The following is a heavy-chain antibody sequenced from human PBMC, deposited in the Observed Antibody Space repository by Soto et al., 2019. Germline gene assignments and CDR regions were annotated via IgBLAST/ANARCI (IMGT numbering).Heavy chain of an antibody. Sequence: SETLSLTCTVSGGSVSSYFWSWIRQPPGKGLEWIGFLYYSGSTNYNPSLKGRVTMSVDTSKNQFSLKLSSVTAADTAVYYCARRSLYNWKVIDPWGQGTLVTVSS. CDR2: LYYSGST. CDR3: ARRSLYNWKVIDP. CDR1: GGSVSSYF. V-gene: IGHV4-59*02. J-gene: IGHJ5*02. D-gene: IGHD1-20*01.